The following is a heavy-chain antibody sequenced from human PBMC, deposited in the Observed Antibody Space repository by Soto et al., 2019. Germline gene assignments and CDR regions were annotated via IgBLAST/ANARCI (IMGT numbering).Heavy chain of an antibody. D-gene: IGHD3-10*01. Sequence: QVQLMQSGVEVTKPGASVTLSCKTSGYAFMSYGLSWVRLAPGQGLEWMGWTVPGSANRVYAQKFQDETNINIDTSTTTGYMELRGVTPDDSALYFCTRVAGYGSGTRHFDKWGQGTLVTVSS. V-gene: IGHV1-18*01. J-gene: IGHJ4*02. CDR2: TVPGSANR. CDR1: GYAFMSYG. CDR3: TRVAGYGSGTRHFDK.